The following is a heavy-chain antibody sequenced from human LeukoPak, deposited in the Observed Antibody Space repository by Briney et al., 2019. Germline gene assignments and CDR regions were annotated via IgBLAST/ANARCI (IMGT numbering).Heavy chain of an antibody. D-gene: IGHD3-22*01. CDR3: ARLVGGYYPYYFDY. Sequence: PSETLSLTCAVYGGSFSGYYWSWIRQPPGKGLEWIGEINHSGSTNYNPSLKSRVTRSVDTSKNQFSLKLSSVTAADTAVYYCARLVGGYYPYYFDYWGQGTLVTVSS. J-gene: IGHJ4*02. CDR2: INHSGST. CDR1: GGSFSGYY. V-gene: IGHV4-34*01.